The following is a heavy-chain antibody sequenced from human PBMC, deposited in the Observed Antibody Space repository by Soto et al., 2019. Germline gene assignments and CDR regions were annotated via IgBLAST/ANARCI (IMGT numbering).Heavy chain of an antibody. J-gene: IGHJ4*02. CDR2: ISWNSGSI. CDR3: AKELKGGAGLDY. Sequence: EVQLVESGGGLVQPGRSLRLSCAASGFTFDDYAMHWVRQAPGKGLEWVSGISWNSGSIGYADSVKGRFTISRDNAKNSLYLQMNSLRAEDTALYCCAKELKGGAGLDYWGQGTLVTVSS. CDR1: GFTFDDYA. V-gene: IGHV3-9*01. D-gene: IGHD6-19*01.